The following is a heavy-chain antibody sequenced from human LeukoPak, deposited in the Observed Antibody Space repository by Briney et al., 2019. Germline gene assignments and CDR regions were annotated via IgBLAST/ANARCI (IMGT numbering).Heavy chain of an antibody. V-gene: IGHV3-7*05. CDR2: IHEDGSDE. D-gene: IGHD1-14*01. Sequence: GGSLRLSCVVSGFTFSSYWMNWVRQAPGKGLEWVANIHEDGSDECYVDSVKGRFTISRDNAKNSLYLQMNSLRAEDTALYYCARTLRLGTPRAFDIWGRGTMVTVSS. CDR3: ARTLRLGTPRAFDI. CDR1: GFTFSSYW. J-gene: IGHJ3*02.